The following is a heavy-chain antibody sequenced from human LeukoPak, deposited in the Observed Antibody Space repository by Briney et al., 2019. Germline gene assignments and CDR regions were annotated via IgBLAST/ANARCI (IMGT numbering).Heavy chain of an antibody. Sequence: SETLSLTCTVSGGSINDYYWSWIRQPPGKGLEWIGFIYYTGSTNYNPSLKGRVTISLDPSKNHFSLRLSSVTAADTAAYYCARNTCSGGSCFLHFWGQGTLVTVSS. D-gene: IGHD2-15*01. CDR3: ARNTCSGGSCFLHF. J-gene: IGHJ4*02. CDR1: GGSINDYY. V-gene: IGHV4-59*01. CDR2: IYYTGST.